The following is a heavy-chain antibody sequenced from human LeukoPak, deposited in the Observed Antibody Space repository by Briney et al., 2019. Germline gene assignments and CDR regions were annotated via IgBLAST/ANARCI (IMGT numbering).Heavy chain of an antibody. J-gene: IGHJ3*02. CDR1: GFTFSSYS. Sequence: GGSLRLSCAASGFTFSSYSMNWVRQAPGKGLEWVSSISSSSSYIYYADSVKGRFTISRDNAKNSLYLQMNSLRAEDTAVYYCARNIYDSSGYYPDAFDIWGQGTMVTVSS. CDR3: ARNIYDSSGYYPDAFDI. CDR2: ISSSSSYI. D-gene: IGHD3-22*01. V-gene: IGHV3-21*01.